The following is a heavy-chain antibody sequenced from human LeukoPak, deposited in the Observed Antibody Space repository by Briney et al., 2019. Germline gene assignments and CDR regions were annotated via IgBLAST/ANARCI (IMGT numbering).Heavy chain of an antibody. D-gene: IGHD3-10*01. V-gene: IGHV4-61*01. CDR2: IYYNGNT. J-gene: IGHJ4*02. Sequence: PSETLSLTCTVSGGSVSSGTYYWTWLRQPPGKGLEGIGYIYYNGNTNYNPSLESRVTISADTSKNQFSLNLNSVTAADTAVYYCARYYYGSESYPQFDYWGQGTLVTVSS. CDR1: GGSVSSGTYY. CDR3: ARYYYGSESYPQFDY.